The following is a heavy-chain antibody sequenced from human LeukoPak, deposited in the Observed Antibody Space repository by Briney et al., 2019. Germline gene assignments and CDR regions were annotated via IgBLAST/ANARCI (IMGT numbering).Heavy chain of an antibody. CDR2: ISGSGDNT. V-gene: IGHV3-23*01. CDR1: GFTFSSHG. Sequence: PGGSLRLSCAASGFTFSSHGMSWVRQAPGKGLEWVSTISGSGDNTYYADSVKGRFTISRDNSKNTLYLQMNSLRAEDTAVYYCASHPKQWLANLDHWGQGTLVTVSS. D-gene: IGHD6-19*01. J-gene: IGHJ4*02. CDR3: ASHPKQWLANLDH.